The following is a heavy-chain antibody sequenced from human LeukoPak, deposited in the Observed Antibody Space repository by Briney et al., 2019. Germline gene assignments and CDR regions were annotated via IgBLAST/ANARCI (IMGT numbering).Heavy chain of an antibody. Sequence: PSENLSLNCTVSGGSSSSGDYYWSWIRQPPGKGLEGIGYIYYSGSTYYNPSLKSRVTISVDTSKNQFSLKLSSVTAADTAVYYCARDSGPYGYYSFDYWGQGTLVTVSS. D-gene: IGHD5-18*01. CDR2: IYYSGST. J-gene: IGHJ4*02. V-gene: IGHV4-30-4*01. CDR3: ARDSGPYGYYSFDY. CDR1: GGSSSSGDYY.